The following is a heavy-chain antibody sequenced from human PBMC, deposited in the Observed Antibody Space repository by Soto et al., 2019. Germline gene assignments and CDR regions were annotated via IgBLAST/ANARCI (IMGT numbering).Heavy chain of an antibody. Sequence: SETLSLTCSVSGGSINSAAYYWSWVRQRPGRGLEWIGYIFHTGSRYYTASLKTRLTISVDTSKNQFSLKLDSVTAADTAVYYCARVRDYYHNSGSTEGFYFDNWGQGTRVSVSS. D-gene: IGHD3-22*01. V-gene: IGHV4-31*03. CDR3: ARVRDYYHNSGSTEGFYFDN. J-gene: IGHJ4*02. CDR1: GGSINSAAYY. CDR2: IFHTGSR.